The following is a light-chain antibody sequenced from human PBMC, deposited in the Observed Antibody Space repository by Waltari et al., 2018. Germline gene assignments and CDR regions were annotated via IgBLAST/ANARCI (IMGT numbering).Light chain of an antibody. CDR3: AAWDDSLNVYVV. CDR1: SSNIGSNT. V-gene: IGLV1-44*01. CDR2: SNN. Sequence: QSVLTQPPSASGTPGQRVTISCSGSSSNIGSNTVNWYQQLPGTAPKLLIYSNNQWPSGVPDRFSGSKSGTSASLAISGLQSEDEADYYCAAWDDSLNVYVVFGGGTKLTVL. J-gene: IGLJ2*01.